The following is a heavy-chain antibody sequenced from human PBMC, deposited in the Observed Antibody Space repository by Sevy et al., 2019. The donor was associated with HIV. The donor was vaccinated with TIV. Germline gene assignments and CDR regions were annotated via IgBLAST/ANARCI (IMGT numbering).Heavy chain of an antibody. CDR1: GGSISSSSYY. Sequence: SETLSLTCTVSGGSISSSSYYWGWIRQPPGKGLEWIGSMYYIGSTYYKPSLKSRVTISVDTSKNQFSLKLSSATAADTAVYYCANSGDYGPFDYWGQGTLVTVSS. CDR3: ANSGDYGPFDY. CDR2: MYYIGST. D-gene: IGHD4-17*01. V-gene: IGHV4-39*01. J-gene: IGHJ4*02.